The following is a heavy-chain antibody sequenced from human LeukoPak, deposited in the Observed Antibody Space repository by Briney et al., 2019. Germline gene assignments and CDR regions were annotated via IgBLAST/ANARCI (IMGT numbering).Heavy chain of an antibody. CDR3: ARPYSGTYSHFDC. Sequence: SETLSLTCTVSGGSISSYYCSWIRQPPGKGLEWIGHIYYSGSTNYNPSLKSRVTISIDTSKNQFSLELNSVTAADTAVYYCARPYSGTYSHFDCWGQGTLVTVSS. CDR2: IYYSGST. D-gene: IGHD1-26*01. J-gene: IGHJ4*02. V-gene: IGHV4-59*08. CDR1: GGSISSYY.